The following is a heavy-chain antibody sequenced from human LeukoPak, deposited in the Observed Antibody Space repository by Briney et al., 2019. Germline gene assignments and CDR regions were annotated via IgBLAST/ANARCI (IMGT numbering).Heavy chain of an antibody. CDR3: ARGGDISGRAFDI. Sequence: GGSLRLSCAASGFTFSSYSMNWVRQAPGKGLEWVSSISSSSSYIYYADSVKGRFTISRDNAKNSLYLQMNSLRAEDTAVYYCARGGDISGRAFDIWGQGTMVTVSS. CDR2: ISSSSSYI. V-gene: IGHV3-21*01. CDR1: GFTFSSYS. J-gene: IGHJ3*02. D-gene: IGHD3-22*01.